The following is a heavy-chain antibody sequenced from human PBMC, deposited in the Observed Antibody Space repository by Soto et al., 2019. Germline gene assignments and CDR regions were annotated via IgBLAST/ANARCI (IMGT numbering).Heavy chain of an antibody. CDR3: ARVRISTRDYYYYGMDV. CDR1: GYTFTGYY. Sequence: GASVKVSCKASGYTFTGYYMHWVRQAPGQGLEWMGWINPNSGGTNYAQKFQGWVTMTRDTSISTAYMELSRLRSDDTAVYYCARVRISTRDYYYYGMDVWGQGTTVTVSS. CDR2: INPNSGGT. J-gene: IGHJ6*02. D-gene: IGHD2-2*01. V-gene: IGHV1-2*04.